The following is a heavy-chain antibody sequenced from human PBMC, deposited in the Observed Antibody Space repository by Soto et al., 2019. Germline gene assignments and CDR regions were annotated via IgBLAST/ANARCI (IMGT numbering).Heavy chain of an antibody. CDR2: IIPIFGTA. D-gene: IGHD6-19*01. J-gene: IGHJ6*02. Sequence: QVQLVQSGAEVKKPGSSVKVSCKASGGTFSSYAISWVRQAPGQGLEWMGGIIPIFGTANYAQKFQGRVTITADTSTSTAYMELSSLSSEDTAVYYCARVPKDSSGFYYYYGMDVWGQGTTVTVSS. CDR1: GGTFSSYA. V-gene: IGHV1-69*06. CDR3: ARVPKDSSGFYYYYGMDV.